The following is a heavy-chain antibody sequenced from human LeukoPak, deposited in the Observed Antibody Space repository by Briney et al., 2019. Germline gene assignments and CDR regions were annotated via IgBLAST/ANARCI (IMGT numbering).Heavy chain of an antibody. CDR2: IYYSGST. CDR1: GDSISSSSSY. V-gene: IGHV4-39*01. CDR3: ARGRYYYYMDV. J-gene: IGHJ6*03. Sequence: SETLSLTCTVSGDSISSSSSYWGWIRQPPGEGLEWIGSIYYSGSTYYNTSLKSRVTISVDTSKNQFSLRLNSVTAADTAVYFCARGRYYYYMDVWGKGTTVTVSS.